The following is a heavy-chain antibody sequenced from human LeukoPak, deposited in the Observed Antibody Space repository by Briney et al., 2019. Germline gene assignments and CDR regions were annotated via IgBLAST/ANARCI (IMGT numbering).Heavy chain of an antibody. D-gene: IGHD1-7*01. Sequence: PGGSLRLSCAAPGFTFSDYYMSWIRQAPGKGLGLVSYISSSGSTIYYADSVKGRLAISRDNAKNSQYLQMNSLRAEDTAVYYCARVRSWNYGGHWFDSWGQGTLVTVSS. CDR3: ARVRSWNYGGHWFDS. CDR2: ISSSGSTI. V-gene: IGHV3-11*01. J-gene: IGHJ5*01. CDR1: GFTFSDYY.